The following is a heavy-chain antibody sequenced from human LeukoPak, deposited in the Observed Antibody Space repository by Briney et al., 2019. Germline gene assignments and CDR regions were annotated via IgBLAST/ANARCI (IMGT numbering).Heavy chain of an antibody. CDR1: GFTFSSYS. CDR3: ARDPLSISSFDL. D-gene: IGHD6-13*01. Sequence: PGGSLRLSCAASGFTFSSYSMNWVRQAPGKGLEWVSYISSRSATIYYADSVKGRFTISRDNAKNSLYLQMNSLRAEDTAVYYCARDPLSISSFDLWGQGTLVTVSS. V-gene: IGHV3-48*01. J-gene: IGHJ4*02. CDR2: ISSRSATI.